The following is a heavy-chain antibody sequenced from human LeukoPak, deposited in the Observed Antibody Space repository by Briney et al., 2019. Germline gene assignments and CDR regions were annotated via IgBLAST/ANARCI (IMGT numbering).Heavy chain of an antibody. D-gene: IGHD2-2*01. CDR1: GFTFGSYA. CDR3: AKDCTSTNCYVDY. V-gene: IGHV3-23*01. Sequence: GGSLRLSCAASGFTFGSYAMSWVRQAPGKGLEWVSAISGSGGSTYYADSVKGRFTISRDNSKNTLYLQMNSLRAEDTALYYCAKDCTSTNCYVDYWGQGTLVTVSS. J-gene: IGHJ4*02. CDR2: ISGSGGST.